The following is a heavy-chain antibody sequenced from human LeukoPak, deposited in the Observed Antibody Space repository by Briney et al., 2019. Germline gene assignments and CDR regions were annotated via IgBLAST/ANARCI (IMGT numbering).Heavy chain of an antibody. J-gene: IGHJ4*02. V-gene: IGHV4-61*02. D-gene: IGHD3-3*01. CDR2: IYTSGST. CDR1: GGPISSGSYY. Sequence: SETLSLTCTVSGGPISSGSYYWSWIRQPAGKGLEWIGRIYTSGSTNYNPSLKSRVTISVDTSKNQFSLKLSSVTAADTAVYYCARVGDFWRGYYFDYWGQGTLVTVSS. CDR3: ARVGDFWRGYYFDY.